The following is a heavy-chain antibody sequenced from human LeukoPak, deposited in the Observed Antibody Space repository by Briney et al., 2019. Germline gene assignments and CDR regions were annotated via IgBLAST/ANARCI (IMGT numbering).Heavy chain of an antibody. Sequence: KSSETLSLTCAVYGGSFSGYYWSWIRQPPGKGLEWIGEINHSGSTNYNPSLKGRVTISVDSSKNQFSLNLNFVAAADTAVYYCARVEKYTSSGPTDPWGQGTLVTVSS. D-gene: IGHD6-13*01. CDR1: GGSFSGYY. CDR2: INHSGST. CDR3: ARVEKYTSSGPTDP. V-gene: IGHV4-34*01. J-gene: IGHJ5*02.